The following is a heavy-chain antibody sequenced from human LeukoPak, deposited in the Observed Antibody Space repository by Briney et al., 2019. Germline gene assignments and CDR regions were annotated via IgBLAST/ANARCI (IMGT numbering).Heavy chain of an antibody. CDR2: ISGSGGST. D-gene: IGHD6-19*01. J-gene: IGHJ4*02. CDR3: AKGSGWYV. V-gene: IGHV3-23*01. Sequence: GGSLRLSCAASVFTFSSSSMSWVRQAPGKVLEWVSVISGSGGSTDYADSVKGRFTISRDNSKNTLYLQINSLRAEDTAVYYCAKGSGWYVWGQGTLVTVSS. CDR1: VFTFSSSS.